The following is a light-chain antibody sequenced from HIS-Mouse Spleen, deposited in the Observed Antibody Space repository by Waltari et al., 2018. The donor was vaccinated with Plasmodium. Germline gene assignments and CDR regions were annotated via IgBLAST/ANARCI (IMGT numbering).Light chain of an antibody. V-gene: IGKV1-5*03. CDR1: QSISSR. Sequence: EIQMTQYPYNLSASVGDRVTITCRASQSISSRLAWYQQKPGKAPKLLIYKASSLESGVPSRFSGSGSGTEFTLTISSLQPDDFATYYCQQYNSYSWTFGQGTKVEIK. J-gene: IGKJ1*01. CDR3: QQYNSYSWT. CDR2: KAS.